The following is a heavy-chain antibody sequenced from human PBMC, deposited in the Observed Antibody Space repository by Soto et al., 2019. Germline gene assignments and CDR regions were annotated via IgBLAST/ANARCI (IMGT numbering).Heavy chain of an antibody. CDR3: ARVEMATIRAYYFDY. J-gene: IGHJ4*02. Sequence: PGGSLRLSCAASGFTFSSYSMNWVRQAPWKGLEWVSSISSSSSYIYYADSVKGRFTISRDNAKNSLYLQMNSLRAEDTAVYYCARVEMATIRAYYFDYWGQGTLVTVSS. D-gene: IGHD5-12*01. CDR1: GFTFSSYS. V-gene: IGHV3-21*01. CDR2: ISSSSSYI.